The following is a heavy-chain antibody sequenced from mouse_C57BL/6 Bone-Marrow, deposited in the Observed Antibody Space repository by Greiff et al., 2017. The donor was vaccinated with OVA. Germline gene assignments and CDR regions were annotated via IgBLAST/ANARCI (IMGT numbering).Heavy chain of an antibody. CDR1: GYTFTSYW. D-gene: IGHD1-1*01. Sequence: QVQLQQPGAELVKPGASVKMSCKASGYTFTSYWLTWVKQRPGQGLEWIGDIYPGSGSPNYNEKFKSKATLTVDTSSITAYMQLSSLTSEDSAVYYCARDYGSSYDAMDYWGQGTSVTVSS. CDR2: IYPGSGSP. V-gene: IGHV1-55*01. J-gene: IGHJ4*01. CDR3: ARDYGSSYDAMDY.